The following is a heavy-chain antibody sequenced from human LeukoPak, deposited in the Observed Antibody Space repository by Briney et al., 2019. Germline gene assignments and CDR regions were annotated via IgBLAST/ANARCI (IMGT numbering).Heavy chain of an antibody. D-gene: IGHD3-10*01. J-gene: IGHJ4*02. Sequence: GGSLRLSCAASGFTFSSYWMSWVRQAPGKGLEWVANIKQDGSEKYYVDSVKGRFTISRDNTKNSLYLQLNSLRAEDTAVYYCASDREYYYGSGSFDYWGQGTLVTVSS. V-gene: IGHV3-7*04. CDR3: ASDREYYYGSGSFDY. CDR1: GFTFSSYW. CDR2: IKQDGSEK.